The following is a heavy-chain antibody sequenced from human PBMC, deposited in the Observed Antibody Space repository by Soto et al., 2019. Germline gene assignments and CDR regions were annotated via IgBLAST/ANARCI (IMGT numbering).Heavy chain of an antibody. J-gene: IGHJ4*02. CDR3: ARGVLMVYATYSEYFAY. D-gene: IGHD2-8*01. V-gene: IGHV4-31*03. CDR1: GGSISSGGYY. Sequence: SETLSLTCTVSGGSISSGGYYWSWIRQHPGKGLEWIGYIYYSGSTYYNPSLKSRVTISVDTSKNQFSLKLSSVTAADTAVYYCARGVLMVYATYSEYFAYWGQGTLVTVSS. CDR2: IYYSGST.